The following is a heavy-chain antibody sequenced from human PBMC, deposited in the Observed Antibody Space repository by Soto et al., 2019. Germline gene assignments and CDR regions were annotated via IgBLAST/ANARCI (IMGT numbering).Heavy chain of an antibody. CDR3: ARERRGSGGYNWFDP. V-gene: IGHV3-33*01. D-gene: IGHD3-16*01. CDR2: IWYDGSNK. J-gene: IGHJ5*02. CDR1: GFTFSSYG. Sequence: QVQLVESGGGVVQPGRSLRLSCAASGFTFSSYGMHWVRQAPGKGLEWVAGIWYDGSNKYYADSVKGRFTISRDNSKNTLYLQMNSVRAEDTAVYCCARERRGSGGYNWFDPWGQGTLLTVSS.